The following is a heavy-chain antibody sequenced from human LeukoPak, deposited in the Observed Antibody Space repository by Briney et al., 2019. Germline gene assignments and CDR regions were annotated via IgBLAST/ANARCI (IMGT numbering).Heavy chain of an antibody. CDR3: AGLYDSSGYYFDY. Sequence: PSETLSLTCAVYGGSFSGYYWSWIRQPPGKGLEWIGEINHSGSTNYNPSLKSRVTISVDTSKNQFSLKLSSVTAADTAVYYCAGLYDSSGYYFDYWGQGTLVTVSS. J-gene: IGHJ4*02. D-gene: IGHD3-22*01. CDR1: GGSFSGYY. V-gene: IGHV4-34*01. CDR2: INHSGST.